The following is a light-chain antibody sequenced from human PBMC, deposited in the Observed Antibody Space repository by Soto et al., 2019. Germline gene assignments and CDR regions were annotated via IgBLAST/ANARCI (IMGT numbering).Light chain of an antibody. CDR2: GAS. J-gene: IGKJ1*01. CDR1: QSIRSW. CDR3: HQYNTYSWT. V-gene: IGKV1-5*03. Sequence: TLSASVGDRVTITCRASQSIRSWLAWYQQKPGKAPKPLIYGASDLEGGVPSRFSGSESGTEFTLTISSLQPDDFATYYCHQYNTYSWTFGQGTKVDIK.